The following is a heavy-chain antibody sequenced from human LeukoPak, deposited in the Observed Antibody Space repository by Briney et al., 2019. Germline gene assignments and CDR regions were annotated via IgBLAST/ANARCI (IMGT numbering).Heavy chain of an antibody. D-gene: IGHD2-15*01. Sequence: ASVKVSCKASGGTFSSYAISWVRQAPGQGLEWMGGIIPIFGTANYAQKFQGRVTITADKSTSTAYMELSSLRSEDTAVYYCATRDYCSGGSCYSLFDYWGQGTLVTVSS. CDR2: IIPIFGTA. CDR1: GGTFSSYA. V-gene: IGHV1-69*06. CDR3: ATRDYCSGGSCYSLFDY. J-gene: IGHJ4*02.